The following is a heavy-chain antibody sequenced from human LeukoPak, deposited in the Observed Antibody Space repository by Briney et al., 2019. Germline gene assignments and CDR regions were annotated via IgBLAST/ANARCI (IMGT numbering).Heavy chain of an antibody. CDR2: ISVSGNSM. CDR3: ARKNYDKMDV. V-gene: IGHV3-48*01. J-gene: IGHJ6*03. CDR1: GFTFNTYS. Sequence: PGGSLRLSCVGSGFTFNTYSMNWVRRAPGKGLECISYISVSGNSMQYADSVKGRFSISRDSAKNSLYLQMNNLRAEDTAVYYCARKNYDKMDVWGKGTTVTVSS.